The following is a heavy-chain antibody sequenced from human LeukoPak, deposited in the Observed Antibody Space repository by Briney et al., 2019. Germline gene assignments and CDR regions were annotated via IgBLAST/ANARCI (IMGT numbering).Heavy chain of an antibody. D-gene: IGHD3-3*01. J-gene: IGHJ4*02. CDR1: GYTLTELS. CDR3: ARENRITIFGVVVLWVGENYFDY. CDR2: LDPEDGET. V-gene: IGHV1-24*01. Sequence: ASVKVSCKVSGYTLTELSMHWVRQAPGKGLEWMGGLDPEDGETIYAQKFQGRVTMTRDMSTSTVYMELSSLRSEDTAVYYCARENRITIFGVVVLWVGENYFDYWGQGTLVTVSS.